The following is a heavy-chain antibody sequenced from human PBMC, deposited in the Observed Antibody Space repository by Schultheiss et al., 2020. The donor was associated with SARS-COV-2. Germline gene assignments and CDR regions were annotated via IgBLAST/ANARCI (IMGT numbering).Heavy chain of an antibody. Sequence: SETLSLTCTVSGGSISSYYWSWIRQPPGKGLEWIGEINHSGSTNYNPSLKSRVTISVDTSKNQFSLKLSSVTAADTAVYYCARYRPPLVVVPAASYYYMDVWGKGTTVTVSS. D-gene: IGHD2-2*01. CDR1: GGSISSYY. CDR2: INHSGST. V-gene: IGHV4-59*12. CDR3: ARYRPPLVVVPAASYYYMDV. J-gene: IGHJ6*03.